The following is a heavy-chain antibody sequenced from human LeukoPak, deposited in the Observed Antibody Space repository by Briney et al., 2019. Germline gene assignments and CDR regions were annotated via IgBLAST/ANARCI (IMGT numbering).Heavy chain of an antibody. Sequence: GGSLTLSCAASGFTFSSYWMHWVRQGPGKGLEWVSRINTDGRNTGYADSVKGRFTISRDNAKNTLYLQMTSLTAEDTAVYYCARVGKSGSYYYFDYWGQGTLVTVSS. CDR2: INTDGRNT. D-gene: IGHD1-26*01. CDR1: GFTFSSYW. J-gene: IGHJ4*02. V-gene: IGHV3-74*01. CDR3: ARVGKSGSYYYFDY.